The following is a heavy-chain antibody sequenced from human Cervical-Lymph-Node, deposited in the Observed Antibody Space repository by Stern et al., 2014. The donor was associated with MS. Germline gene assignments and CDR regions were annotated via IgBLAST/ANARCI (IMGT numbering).Heavy chain of an antibody. CDR2: INPNSGGT. Sequence: QLVQSGAEVKKPGASVKVSCKASGYTFTGYYMHWARQAPGQGLERMGWINPNSGGTNYAQKFQGWVTMTRDTSISTAYMELSRLRSDDTAVYYCAREKAGSYYGMDVWGQGTTVTVSS. J-gene: IGHJ6*02. V-gene: IGHV1-2*04. CDR3: AREKAGSYYGMDV. D-gene: IGHD1-26*01. CDR1: GYTFTGYY.